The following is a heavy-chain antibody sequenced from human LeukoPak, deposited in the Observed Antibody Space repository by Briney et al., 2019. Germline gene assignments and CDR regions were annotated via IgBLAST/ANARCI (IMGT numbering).Heavy chain of an antibody. CDR1: GYVFTSYY. Sequence: ASVKVSCKASGYVFTSYYIHWMRQAPGQGLEWMGKINPSGGRTDYAQKFQDRVTLTSDTSTSTAYMDLSSLRFEDTAVYYCASDGAYQPPRYWGQGTLVTVSS. J-gene: IGHJ4*02. CDR3: ASDGAYQPPRY. D-gene: IGHD2-2*01. V-gene: IGHV1-46*01. CDR2: INPSGGRT.